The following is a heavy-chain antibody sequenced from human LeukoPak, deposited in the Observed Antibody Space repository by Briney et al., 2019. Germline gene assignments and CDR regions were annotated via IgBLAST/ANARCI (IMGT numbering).Heavy chain of an antibody. CDR1: GYTLTELS. V-gene: IGHV1-24*01. CDR3: ATVYDYVWGSYRFGSIPFDF. J-gene: IGHJ4*02. D-gene: IGHD3-16*02. Sequence: ASVKVSCKVSGYTLTELSMHWVRQAPGKGLEWMGGFDPEDGETIYAQKFQGRVTMTEDTSTDTAYMELSSLRSEDTAVYYCATVYDYVWGSYRFGSIPFDFWGQGTLVTVSS. CDR2: FDPEDGET.